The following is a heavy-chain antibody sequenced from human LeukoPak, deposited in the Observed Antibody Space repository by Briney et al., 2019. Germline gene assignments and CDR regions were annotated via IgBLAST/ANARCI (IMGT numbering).Heavy chain of an antibody. CDR1: GYTFTSYD. CDR2: MNPNSGNT. V-gene: IGHV1-8*01. J-gene: IGHJ6*03. Sequence: ASVKVSCKASGYTFTSYDINWVRQATGQGLEWMGWMNPNSGNTGYAQKFQGRVTMTRNTSISTAYMELSSLRSEDTAVYYCAREAVRGRWFGELPPYYCYMDVWGKGTTVTISS. CDR3: AREAVRGRWFGELPPYYCYMDV. D-gene: IGHD3-10*01.